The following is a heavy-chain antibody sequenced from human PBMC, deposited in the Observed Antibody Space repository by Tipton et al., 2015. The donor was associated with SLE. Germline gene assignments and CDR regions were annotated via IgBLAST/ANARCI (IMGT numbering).Heavy chain of an antibody. CDR2: IYDSGSA. V-gene: IGHV4-31*03. CDR1: GYSIITGYY. J-gene: IGHJ2*01. Sequence: TLSLTCTVSGYSIITGYYWSWIRQHPEKGLEWIAYIYDSGSAHHNPSLKNRLSTSLDTSKNQFSLRLSSVTAADTAVYYCAREFLNPVTTVHYYFDLWGRGTLVTVSS. D-gene: IGHD4-11*01. CDR3: AREFLNPVTTVHYYFDL.